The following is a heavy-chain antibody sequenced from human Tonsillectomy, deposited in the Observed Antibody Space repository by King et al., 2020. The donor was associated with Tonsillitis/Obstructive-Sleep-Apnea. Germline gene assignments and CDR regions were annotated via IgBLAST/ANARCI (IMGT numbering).Heavy chain of an antibody. J-gene: IGHJ4*02. V-gene: IGHV1-69*01. CDR3: ASGDNGYCSSTSCYTGFNY. CDR1: GGTFSSYA. Sequence: VQLVESGAEVKKSGSSVKVSCKASGGTFSSYAISWVRQAPGQGLEWMGGSIPIFGTANYAQKFQVRGTISADDSTRTAHMELSSLRSEDTAVDYCASGDNGYCSSTSCYTGFNYWGQGTLVTVSS. D-gene: IGHD2-2*02. CDR2: SIPIFGTA.